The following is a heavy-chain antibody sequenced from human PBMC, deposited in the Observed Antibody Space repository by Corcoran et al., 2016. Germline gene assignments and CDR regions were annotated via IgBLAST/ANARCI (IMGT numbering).Heavy chain of an antibody. CDR2: IRSKANSYAT. CDR3: TRPPFGELSYYYYGMDV. J-gene: IGHJ6*02. D-gene: IGHD3-10*01. V-gene: IGHV3-73*02. CDR1: GFTFSGSA. Sequence: EVQLVESGGGLVQPGGSLKLSCAASGFTFSGSAMHWVRQASGKGLEWVGRIRSKANSYATAYAASVKGRFTISRDDSKNTAYLQMNSLKTEDTAVYYCTRPPFGELSYYYYGMDVWGQGTTVTVSS.